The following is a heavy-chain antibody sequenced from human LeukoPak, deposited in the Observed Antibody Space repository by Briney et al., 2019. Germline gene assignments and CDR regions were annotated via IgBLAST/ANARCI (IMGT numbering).Heavy chain of an antibody. D-gene: IGHD5/OR15-5a*01. CDR2: ISSSGSTI. CDR3: ARGPPPETSVWHGSV. CDR1: GFTFSSYE. J-gene: IGHJ4*02. Sequence: QPGGSLRLSCVASGFTFSSYEMNWVRQAPGKGLEWVSYISSSGSTIYYADSVKGRFTISRDNAKNSLYLQMNSLRAEDTALYYCARGPPPETSVWHGSVWGQGTLVTVSS. V-gene: IGHV3-48*03.